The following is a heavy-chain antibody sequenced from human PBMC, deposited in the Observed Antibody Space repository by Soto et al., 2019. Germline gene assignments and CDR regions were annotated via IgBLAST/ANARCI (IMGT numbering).Heavy chain of an antibody. V-gene: IGHV6-1*01. Sequence: SQTLSLTCAISGDSVSSNSAAWNWIRQSPSRGLEWLGRTYYRSKWYNDYAVSVKSRITINPDTSKNQFSLQLNSVTPEDTAVYYCARSYSSGRPYYYYYYGMDVWGQGTTVTVSS. J-gene: IGHJ6*02. CDR3: ARSYSSGRPYYYYYYGMDV. CDR2: TYYRSKWYN. CDR1: GDSVSSNSAA. D-gene: IGHD6-19*01.